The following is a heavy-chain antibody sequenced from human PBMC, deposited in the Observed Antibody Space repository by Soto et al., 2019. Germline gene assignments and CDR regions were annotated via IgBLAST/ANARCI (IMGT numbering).Heavy chain of an antibody. CDR1: GYTFTSYY. CDR2: INPSGGST. D-gene: IGHD6-13*01. J-gene: IGHJ4*02. V-gene: IGHV1-46*01. CDR3: ARDLEYSSSWYERENYFDY. Sequence: GASVKVSCKASGYTFTSYYMHWVRQAPGQGLEWMGIINPSGGSTSYAQKFQGRVTMTRDTSTSTVYMELSSLSSEDTAVYYCARDLEYSSSWYERENYFDYWGQGTLVTVSS.